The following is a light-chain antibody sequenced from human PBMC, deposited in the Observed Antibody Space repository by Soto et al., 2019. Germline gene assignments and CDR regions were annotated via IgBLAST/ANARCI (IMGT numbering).Light chain of an antibody. J-gene: IGKJ1*01. CDR1: QSVTNSY. CDR2: GAL. CDR3: QQYATSPWT. Sequence: ETVLTQSPGTLSLSPGDRATLSCRASQSVTNSYLAWFQQKPGQAPRLLIFGALSRATGIPDRFSGSGSGTDFTLTISRLEPEDFAVYYCQQYATSPWTFGQGTKVEVK. V-gene: IGKV3-20*01.